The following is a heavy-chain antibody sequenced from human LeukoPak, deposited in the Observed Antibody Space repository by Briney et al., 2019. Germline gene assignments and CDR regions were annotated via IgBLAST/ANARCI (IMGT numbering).Heavy chain of an antibody. Sequence: SETLSLTCTVSGGSINNYYWSWIRQPPGKGLEWIGYIYYSGSTNYNASLKSRVTVSVDTSKNQFSLMLRSVTAADTAVYYCGRESDYSSGYSLDYWGQGTLVTVSS. CDR1: GGSINNYY. D-gene: IGHD3-22*01. V-gene: IGHV4-59*01. J-gene: IGHJ4*02. CDR2: IYYSGST. CDR3: GRESDYSSGYSLDY.